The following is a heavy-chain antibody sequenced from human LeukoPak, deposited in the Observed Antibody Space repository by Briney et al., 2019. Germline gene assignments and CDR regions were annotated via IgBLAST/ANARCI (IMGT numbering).Heavy chain of an antibody. CDR2: INTNTGNP. D-gene: IGHD3-10*01. V-gene: IGHV7-4-1*02. Sequence: ASVKVSCKASGYTFTSYAMNWVRQAPGQGLEWMGWINTNTGNPTYAQGFTGRFAFSLDTSVSTAYLQISSLKAEDTAVYYCARESMEGVRRNWFDPWGQGTLVTVSS. J-gene: IGHJ5*02. CDR1: GYTFTSYA. CDR3: ARESMEGVRRNWFDP.